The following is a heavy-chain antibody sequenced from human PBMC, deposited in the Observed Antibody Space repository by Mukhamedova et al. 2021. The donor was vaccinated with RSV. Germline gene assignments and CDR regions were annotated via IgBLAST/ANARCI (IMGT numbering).Heavy chain of an antibody. Sequence: SGNTHYNPSLESRVTMSVDTSKNQFSLEVTSVTAADTALYYCARGYGGYPGMFEYWGQGSLVTVSS. CDR3: ARGYGGYPGMFEY. D-gene: IGHD5-12*01. CDR2: SGNT. V-gene: IGHV4-59*09. J-gene: IGHJ4*02.